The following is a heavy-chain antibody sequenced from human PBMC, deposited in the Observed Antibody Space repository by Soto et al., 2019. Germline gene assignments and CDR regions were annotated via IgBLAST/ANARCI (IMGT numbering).Heavy chain of an antibody. J-gene: IGHJ6*02. CDR3: ARQKYYYDSSGYLHGMDV. D-gene: IGHD3-22*01. Sequence: EVQLVESGGGLVKPGGSLRLSCAASGFTLSGYSMTWVRQASGKGLEWVSFISRSSNRIFYGDSVKGRFTISRDDAKNSLYLEMNSLRAEDTAVYHCARQKYYYDSSGYLHGMDVWGQGTTVTVSS. V-gene: IGHV3-21*01. CDR1: GFTLSGYS. CDR2: ISRSSNRI.